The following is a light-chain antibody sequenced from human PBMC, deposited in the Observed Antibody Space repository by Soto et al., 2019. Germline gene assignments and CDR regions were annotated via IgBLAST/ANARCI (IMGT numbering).Light chain of an antibody. V-gene: IGLV2-14*01. CDR3: SSYTDRSNYV. CDR2: QVT. J-gene: IGLJ1*01. CDR1: SSDLAIYNY. Sequence: QSVLTQPASVSGSPGQSITISCTGTSSDLAIYNYVSWYQQQPGKAPKLMIYQVTNRPSGVSNRFSGSRSGNTASLTISGLQAEDEAEYYCSSYTDRSNYVFGTGTKVTVL.